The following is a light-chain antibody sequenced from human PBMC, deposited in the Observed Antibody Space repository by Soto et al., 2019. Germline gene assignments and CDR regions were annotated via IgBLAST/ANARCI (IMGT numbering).Light chain of an antibody. CDR1: SSNIGNNY. CDR2: ENN. Sequence: QSVLTQPPSVSAAPGQKVTTSCSGSSSNIGNNYVSWYQQLPGTAPKLLIYENNKRPSGIPDRFSGSKSGTSATLGIIGLQTGDEADYYCGTWDSSLSAAVFGGGTQLTVL. V-gene: IGLV1-51*02. J-gene: IGLJ3*02. CDR3: GTWDSSLSAAV.